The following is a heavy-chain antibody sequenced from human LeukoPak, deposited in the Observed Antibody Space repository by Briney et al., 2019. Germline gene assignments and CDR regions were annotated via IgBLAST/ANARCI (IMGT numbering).Heavy chain of an antibody. CDR1: GYTFTTYY. CDR3: VRDGQYGEMDY. J-gene: IGHJ4*02. CDR2: ISLHNGDT. D-gene: IGHD4-17*01. V-gene: IGHV1-18*04. Sequence: ASVKVSCKASGYTFTTYYMHWVRQAPGQGLEWVGWISLHNGDTKYAQQLQGRVTLTTDTSTTTAYMELRSLTSDDTAVYYCVRDGQYGEMDYCGQGTRVAVS.